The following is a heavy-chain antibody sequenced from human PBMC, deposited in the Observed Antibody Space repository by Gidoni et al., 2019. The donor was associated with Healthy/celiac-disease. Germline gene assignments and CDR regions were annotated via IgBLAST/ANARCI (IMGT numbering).Heavy chain of an antibody. CDR2: ISDDGSNK. CDR3: AKDLPVPGITGTTGWGMDV. J-gene: IGHJ6*02. V-gene: IGHV3-30*18. Sequence: QVQLVESGGGVVQPGRSLRLSCAASGFTFSSYGMQWVRQAPGKGLEWVADISDDGSNKYYADSVKGRFTISRDNSKNTLYLQMNSLRAEDTAVYYCAKDLPVPGITGTTGWGMDVWGQGTTVTVSS. CDR1: GFTFSSYG. D-gene: IGHD1-20*01.